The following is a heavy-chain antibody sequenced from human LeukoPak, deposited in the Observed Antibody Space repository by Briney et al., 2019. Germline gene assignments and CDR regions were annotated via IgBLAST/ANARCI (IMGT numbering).Heavy chain of an antibody. CDR2: IPTSGGIT. CDR1: GFSFSTYG. D-gene: IGHD6-13*01. CDR3: AKGTRGAAGPDLGIH. V-gene: IGHV3-23*01. Sequence: PGGSLRLSCADSGFSFSTYGMSWVRQAPGKGLEWVSGIPTSGGITYYADSVKGRFTISRDNSKNTLYLQMNSLRAEDTAVYYCAKGTRGAAGPDLGIHWGQGTLVTVSS. J-gene: IGHJ4*02.